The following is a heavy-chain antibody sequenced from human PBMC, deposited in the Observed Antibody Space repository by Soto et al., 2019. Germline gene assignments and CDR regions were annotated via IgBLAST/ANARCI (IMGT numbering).Heavy chain of an antibody. Sequence: PGGSLRLSCAASGFTFSSYSMNWVRQASGKGLEWVGRIRSKNSNYATAYAASVNGRFTVSRDDSKNTAYLQMNSLKTEDTAVYYCARLNEMSTITTSFDYWGQGTLVTVSS. CDR3: ARLNEMSTITTSFDY. CDR1: GFTFSSYS. CDR2: IRSKNSNYAT. V-gene: IGHV3-73*01. J-gene: IGHJ4*02. D-gene: IGHD4-4*01.